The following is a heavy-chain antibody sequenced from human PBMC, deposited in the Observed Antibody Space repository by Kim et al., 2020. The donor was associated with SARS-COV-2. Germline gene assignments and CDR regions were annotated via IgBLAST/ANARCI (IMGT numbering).Heavy chain of an antibody. CDR1: GYTFTSYA. V-gene: IGHV1-3*01. J-gene: IGHJ5*02. Sequence: ASVKVSCKASGYTFTSYAMHWVRQAPGQRLEWMGWINAGNGNTKYSQKFQGRVTITRDTSVSTAYMELSSLRSEDTAVYYCARRVGVNFWFDPWGQGTLVTVSS. CDR3: ARRVGVNFWFDP. D-gene: IGHD3-16*01. CDR2: INAGNGNT.